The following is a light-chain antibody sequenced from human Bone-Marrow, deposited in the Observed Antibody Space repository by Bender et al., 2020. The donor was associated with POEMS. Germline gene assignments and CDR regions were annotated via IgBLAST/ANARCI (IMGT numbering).Light chain of an antibody. CDR2: RNI. J-gene: IGLJ3*02. CDR1: RSNIGSNY. V-gene: IGLV1-47*01. CDR3: QSYDNSLGGWV. Sequence: HSMLTQSPSASGTPGQRVTISCSGTRSNIGSNYVYWYQQFPGTAPKLLVYRNIERPSGVPDRFSGSKSGTSASLAITGLQAEDEADYYCQSYDNSLGGWVFGGGTKLTVL.